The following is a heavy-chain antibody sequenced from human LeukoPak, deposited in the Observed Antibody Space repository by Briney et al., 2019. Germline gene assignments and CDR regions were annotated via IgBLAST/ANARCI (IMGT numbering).Heavy chain of an antibody. J-gene: IGHJ4*02. CDR2: IEQDARAK. V-gene: IGHV3-7*03. Sequence: GGSLRLSCAASGLTFSNYWMTWVRQGPGKGLEWVANIEQDARAKYYGDPVKGRFTISRDNAKNSLYLQMNTLRAEDTAVYYCARVIVAVVGQSDHFDYWGQGTLVTVSS. D-gene: IGHD6-19*01. CDR3: ARVIVAVVGQSDHFDY. CDR1: GLTFSNYW.